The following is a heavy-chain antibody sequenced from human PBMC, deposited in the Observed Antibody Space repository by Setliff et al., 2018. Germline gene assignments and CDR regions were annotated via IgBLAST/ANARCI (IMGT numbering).Heavy chain of an antibody. V-gene: IGHV3-21*04. J-gene: IGHJ4*02. CDR1: GFTFRKHA. CDR3: ARESSGWYAPFDY. Sequence: PGGSLRLSCTASGFTFRKHALAWVRQAPGKGLEWVSSISSTGSYKPYADSVRGRFTISRDNAKNSLYLQMNSLRAEDTAVYYCARESSGWYAPFDYWGQGTLVTAPQ. D-gene: IGHD6-19*01. CDR2: ISSTGSYK.